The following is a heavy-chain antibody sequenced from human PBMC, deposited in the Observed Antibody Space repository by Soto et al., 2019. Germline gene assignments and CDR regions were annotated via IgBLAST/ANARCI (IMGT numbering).Heavy chain of an antibody. Sequence: QVQLVEFGGGVVQPGRSLRLSCAASGFTFSSYGMHWVRQAPGKGLEWVAVIWYDGSNKYYADSVKGRFTISRDNSKNTLYLQMNSLRAEDTAVYYCARFTVDSGSYFDYWGQGTLVTVSS. V-gene: IGHV3-33*01. CDR1: GFTFSSYG. D-gene: IGHD3-10*01. CDR3: ARFTVDSGSYFDY. J-gene: IGHJ4*02. CDR2: IWYDGSNK.